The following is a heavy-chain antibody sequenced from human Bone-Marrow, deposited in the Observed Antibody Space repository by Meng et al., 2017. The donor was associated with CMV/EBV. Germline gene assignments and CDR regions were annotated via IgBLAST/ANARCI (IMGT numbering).Heavy chain of an antibody. CDR1: GFTFSSYS. J-gene: IGHJ6*02. D-gene: IGHD3-10*01. V-gene: IGHV3-21*01. Sequence: GESLKISCAASGFTFSSYSMNWVRQAPGKGLEWVSSISSSSSYIYYADSVKGRFTISRDNAKNSLYLQMNSLRAEDTAVYYCARGEGYYGSGSYSNYYYGMDVWGQGTTVTSP. CDR3: ARGEGYYGSGSYSNYYYGMDV. CDR2: ISSSSSYI.